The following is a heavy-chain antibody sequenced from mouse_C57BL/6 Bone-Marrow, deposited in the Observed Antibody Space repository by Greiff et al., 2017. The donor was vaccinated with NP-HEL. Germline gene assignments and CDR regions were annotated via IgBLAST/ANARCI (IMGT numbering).Heavy chain of an antibody. Sequence: VQLQQSGAELVRPGASVKLSCTASGFNIKDDYMHWVKQRPEQGLEWIGWIDPENGDPEYASKFQGKATITADTSSNTAYLQLSSLTSEDTAVYYFTSNCGSSYPGWFAYWGQGTLVTVSA. CDR3: TSNCGSSYPGWFAY. CDR1: GFNIKDDY. D-gene: IGHD1-1*01. V-gene: IGHV14-4*01. CDR2: IDPENGDP. J-gene: IGHJ3*01.